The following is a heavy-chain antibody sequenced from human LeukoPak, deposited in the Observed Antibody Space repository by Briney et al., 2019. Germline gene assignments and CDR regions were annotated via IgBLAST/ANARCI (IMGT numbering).Heavy chain of an antibody. D-gene: IGHD4-11*01. CDR2: IDPHSGDT. J-gene: IGHJ5*02. CDR1: GYTFSYYY. CDR3: ARERFLPSVLQYHNWFDP. Sequence: GASVKVSCKASGYTFSYYYIHWVRQAPGQGLEWMGWIDPHSGDTNYAQRFQGWVTMTRDTSISTAYMELSRLKSDDTAVYYCARERFLPSVLQYHNWFDPWGQGTLVTVSS. V-gene: IGHV1-2*04.